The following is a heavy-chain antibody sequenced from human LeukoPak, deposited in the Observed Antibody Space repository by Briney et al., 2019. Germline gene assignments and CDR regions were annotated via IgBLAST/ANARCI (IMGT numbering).Heavy chain of an antibody. D-gene: IGHD6-6*01. Sequence: GGSLRLSCAVSGFTVSNDYMSWVRQAPGKGLEWVSVIYGGGDTSYADSVRGRFTISRDNFENTIFLQMDSLRAEDTAVYYCTRLLPSSHHFFDSWGQGTLVTVS. V-gene: IGHV3-53*01. CDR1: GFTVSNDY. CDR3: TRLLPSSHHFFDS. CDR2: IYGGGDT. J-gene: IGHJ4*02.